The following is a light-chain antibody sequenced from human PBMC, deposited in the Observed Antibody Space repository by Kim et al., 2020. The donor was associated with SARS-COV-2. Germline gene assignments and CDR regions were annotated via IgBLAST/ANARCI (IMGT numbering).Light chain of an antibody. J-gene: IGKJ2*01. CDR3: QRYNNAPYA. CDR1: QGINSY. CDR2: SAS. V-gene: IGKV1-27*01. Sequence: DIQMTQSPSSLSASVGGTVTITCRASQGINSYLAWYQQKPGKVPKLLIYSASTLQSGVPSRFSGSGSGTDFTLTISSLQPEDVATYYCQRYNNAPYAFGQGTKVDI.